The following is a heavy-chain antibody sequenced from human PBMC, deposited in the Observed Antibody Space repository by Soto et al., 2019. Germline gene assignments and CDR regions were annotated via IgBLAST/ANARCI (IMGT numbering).Heavy chain of an antibody. V-gene: IGHV1-69*13. D-gene: IGHD6-13*01. CDR2: IIPIFGTA. CDR3: ARGSRIAAAGPYYYGMDV. CDR1: GGTFSSYA. J-gene: IGHJ6*02. Sequence: SVKVSCKASGGTFSSYAISWVRQAPGQGLEWMGGIIPIFGTANYAQKFQGRVTITADESTSTAYMELSSRRCEDTAVYYCARGSRIAAAGPYYYGMDVWGQGTTVTVSS.